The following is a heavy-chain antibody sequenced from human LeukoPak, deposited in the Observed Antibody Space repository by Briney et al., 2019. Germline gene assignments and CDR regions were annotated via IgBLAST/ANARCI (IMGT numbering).Heavy chain of an antibody. D-gene: IGHD1-26*01. CDR2: IRYDGTDE. Sequence: GGSLRLSCVASGFTFSDHGMHWVRQAPGKGLEWLAFIRYDGTDESYGDSVRGRLTISRDDSLSTLYLQMDSLRHDDTAVYYCARNRALGTFDAFDMWGQGTMVTVSS. J-gene: IGHJ3*02. V-gene: IGHV3-30*02. CDR3: ARNRALGTFDAFDM. CDR1: GFTFSDHG.